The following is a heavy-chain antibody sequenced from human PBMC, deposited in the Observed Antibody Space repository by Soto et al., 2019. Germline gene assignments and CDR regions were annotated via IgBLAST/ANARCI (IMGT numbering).Heavy chain of an antibody. Sequence: PSETLSLTCTVSGGSISSYYWSWIWQPPGKGLEWIGYIYYSGSTNYNPSLKSRVTISVDTSKNQFSLKLSSVTAADTAVYYCARHYVTTTGFDYWGQGTLVTVSS. J-gene: IGHJ4*02. V-gene: IGHV4-59*08. CDR2: IYYSGST. CDR3: ARHYVTTTGFDY. D-gene: IGHD4-4*01. CDR1: GGSISSYY.